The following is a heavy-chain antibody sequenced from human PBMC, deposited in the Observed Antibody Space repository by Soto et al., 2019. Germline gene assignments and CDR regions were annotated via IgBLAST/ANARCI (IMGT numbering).Heavy chain of an antibody. CDR2: IYYSGST. CDR1: VGSISTSTYY. V-gene: IGHV4-39*01. J-gene: IGHJ6*01. D-gene: IGHD5-12*01. Sequence: SETLCVTCTFYVGSISTSTYYWGWIRQPPGKGLEWIGSIYYSGSTYYNPSLKSRVTISVDTSKNQFSLKLSSVTAADTAVYYCATNYDDYYYYGMDVWGQGTTVTVSS. CDR3: ATNYDDYYYYGMDV.